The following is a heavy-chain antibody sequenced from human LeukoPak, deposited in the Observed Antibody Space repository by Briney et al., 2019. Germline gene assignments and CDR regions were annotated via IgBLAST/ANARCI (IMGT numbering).Heavy chain of an antibody. CDR3: ARQKPDSPTPAYYFDY. V-gene: IGHV4-59*08. D-gene: IGHD2-15*01. CDR1: GGSISSSY. Sequence: SETLSLTCIVSGGSISSSYWSWIRQPPGKGLEWIGYIYYSGSTNYNPSLKSRVTISVDTSKNQFSLKLSSVTAADTAVYYCARQKPDSPTPAYYFDYWGQGTLVTVSS. CDR2: IYYSGST. J-gene: IGHJ4*02.